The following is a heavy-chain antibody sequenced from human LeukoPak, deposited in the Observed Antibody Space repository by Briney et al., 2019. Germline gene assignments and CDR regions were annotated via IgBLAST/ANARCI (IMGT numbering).Heavy chain of an antibody. V-gene: IGHV4-59*12. CDR2: IYYSGST. D-gene: IGHD1-26*01. CDR3: ASSGSYYEEGGDPFDY. Sequence: PSETLSLTCTVSGGSISSYYWSWIRQPPGKGLEWIGYIYYSGSTNYNPSLKSRVTISVDTSKNQFSLKLSSVTAADTAVYYCASSGSYYEEGGDPFDYWGQGTLVTVSS. J-gene: IGHJ4*02. CDR1: GGSISSYY.